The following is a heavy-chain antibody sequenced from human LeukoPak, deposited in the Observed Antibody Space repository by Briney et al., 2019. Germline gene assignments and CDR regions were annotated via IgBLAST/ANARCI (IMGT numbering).Heavy chain of an antibody. CDR1: GGSVSSAISH. J-gene: IGHJ4*02. D-gene: IGHD6-6*01. Sequence: PSETLSLTCTVSGGSVSSAISHWGWIRQPPGKGLEWIGGIYYSGTTYYKPSLKRRITTSADTPRNHFSLRPSSVTAADTAMYHGAREIASSVEFWGQGSLVTVSS. CDR3: AREIASSVEF. V-gene: IGHV4-39*02. CDR2: IYYSGTT.